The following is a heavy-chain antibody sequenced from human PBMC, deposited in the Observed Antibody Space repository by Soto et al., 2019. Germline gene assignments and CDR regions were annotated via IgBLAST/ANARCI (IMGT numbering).Heavy chain of an antibody. Sequence: QVQLQESGPGLVKPSQTLSLTCTVSGGSISSGGYYWSWIRQHPGKGLEWIGYIYYSGSTFYNPSLKSRVTLSVDTSKNQFSLKLSSVTAQDTAVYYCARVSCISTSCYAYYYYGMDVWGQGTTVTVSS. D-gene: IGHD2-2*01. CDR1: GGSISSGGYY. V-gene: IGHV4-31*03. CDR2: IYYSGST. CDR3: ARVSCISTSCYAYYYYGMDV. J-gene: IGHJ6*02.